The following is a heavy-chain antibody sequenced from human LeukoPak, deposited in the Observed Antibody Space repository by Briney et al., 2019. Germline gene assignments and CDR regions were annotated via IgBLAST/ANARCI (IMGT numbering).Heavy chain of an antibody. Sequence: GGSLRLSCAASGFTFSSSWMNWVRQPPGKGPMWVLRINGSAIRYAESVKGRFTISRDNAQNTLYLQMESLGAEDTAVYYCAREQNSDVWGNYRYNPNYHYGMDVWGQGTTVIVSS. CDR3: AREQNSDVWGNYRYNPNYHYGMDV. CDR2: INGSAI. CDR1: GFTFSSSW. D-gene: IGHD3-16*02. V-gene: IGHV3-74*01. J-gene: IGHJ6*02.